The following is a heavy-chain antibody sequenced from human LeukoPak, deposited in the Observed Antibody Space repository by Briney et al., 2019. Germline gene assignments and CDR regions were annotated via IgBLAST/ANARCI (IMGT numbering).Heavy chain of an antibody. Sequence: SGGSLRLSCAASGFIFDDYAMHWVRQAPGKGLEWVSGITWNSYTIVYADSVKGRFTISRDNAKKSLFLQMNSLRAEDMALYYCAKGMGVDSLIVDALDVWGQGTMVTVSS. CDR1: GFIFDDYA. V-gene: IGHV3-9*03. D-gene: IGHD1-26*01. J-gene: IGHJ3*01. CDR2: ITWNSYTI. CDR3: AKGMGVDSLIVDALDV.